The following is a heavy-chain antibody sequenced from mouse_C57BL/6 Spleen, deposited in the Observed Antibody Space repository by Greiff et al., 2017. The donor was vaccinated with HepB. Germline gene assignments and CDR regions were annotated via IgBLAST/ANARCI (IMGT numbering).Heavy chain of an antibody. CDR1: GYTFTSYW. Sequence: VQLQQSGTELVKPGASVKLSCKASGYTFTSYWMHWVKQRPGQGLEWIGNINPSNGGTNYNEKFKSKATLTVDKSSSTAYMQLSSLTSEDSAVYYCARGGNWDWYFDVWGTGTTVTVSS. V-gene: IGHV1-53*01. D-gene: IGHD4-1*01. J-gene: IGHJ1*03. CDR3: ARGGNWDWYFDV. CDR2: INPSNGGT.